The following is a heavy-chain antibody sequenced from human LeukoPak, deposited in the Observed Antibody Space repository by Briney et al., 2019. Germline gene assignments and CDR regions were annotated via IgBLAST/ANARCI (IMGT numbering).Heavy chain of an antibody. D-gene: IGHD6-13*01. Sequence: SETLSLTCAVSGYSISSGYYWGWIRQPPGKGLEWIGSIYHSGSTYYNPSLKSRVTISVDTSKNQFSLKLSSVTAADTAVYYCARVGQQLVGSFDYWGQGTLVTVSS. CDR1: GYSISSGYY. J-gene: IGHJ4*02. CDR2: IYHSGST. CDR3: ARVGQQLVGSFDY. V-gene: IGHV4-38-2*01.